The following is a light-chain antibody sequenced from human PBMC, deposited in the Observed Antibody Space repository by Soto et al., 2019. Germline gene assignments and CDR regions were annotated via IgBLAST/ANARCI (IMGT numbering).Light chain of an antibody. Sequence: IQMTQSPSTLSPSVGDRVTFACRASQTIGSWLAWYQQKPGKAPKLLIYKASTLKSGVPSRFSGSRSGTEFTLTISSLQPDDFATYYCQQLNSYPLTFGGGTKVDIK. CDR3: QQLNSYPLT. J-gene: IGKJ4*01. V-gene: IGKV1-5*03. CDR1: QTIGSW. CDR2: KAS.